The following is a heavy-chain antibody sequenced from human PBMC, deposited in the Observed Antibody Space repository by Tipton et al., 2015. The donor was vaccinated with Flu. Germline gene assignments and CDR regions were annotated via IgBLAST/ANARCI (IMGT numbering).Heavy chain of an antibody. CDR3: ARSWSNYRDSDYGLHV. J-gene: IGHJ6*02. Sequence: EVQLVQSGAEVKQPGESLKISCKGSGYSFTSYWIAWVRQMPGKGPEWMGIIYPGDSSTRYSPSFQGQATISADQSISTAYLQWSSLKASDSAVFFCARSWSNYRDSDYGLHVWGQGTPVTVSS. V-gene: IGHV5-51*01. CDR2: IYPGDSST. D-gene: IGHD3-22*01. CDR1: GYSFTSYW.